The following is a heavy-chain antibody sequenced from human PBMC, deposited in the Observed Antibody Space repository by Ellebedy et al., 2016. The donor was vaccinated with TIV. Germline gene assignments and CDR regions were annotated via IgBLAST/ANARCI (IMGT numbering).Heavy chain of an antibody. D-gene: IGHD5-12*01. CDR3: TTDHIGGRGYSGYVRGYY. J-gene: IGHJ4*02. V-gene: IGHV3-15*01. CDR1: GFTFSNAW. Sequence: PGGSLRLSCAASGFTFSNAWMSWVRQAPGKGLEWVGRIKSKTDGGTTDYAAPVKGRFTISRDDSKNTLYLQMNSLKTEDTAVYYCTTDHIGGRGYSGYVRGYYWGQGTLVTVSS. CDR2: IKSKTDGGTT.